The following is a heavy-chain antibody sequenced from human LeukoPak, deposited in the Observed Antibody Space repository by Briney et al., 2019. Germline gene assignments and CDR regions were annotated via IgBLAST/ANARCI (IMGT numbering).Heavy chain of an antibody. CDR1: GFTFSSYD. Sequence: GGSLRLSCAASGFTFSSYDVHWVPHVAGKGLEWVSSIGTIGDTFYPGSVKGRFTISRENAKNSLYLQMNSLRAGDTAVYYCARATVIGSVPVPGYMDVWGKGTTVTVSS. CDR2: IGTIGDT. D-gene: IGHD2-21*01. CDR3: ARATVIGSVPVPGYMDV. J-gene: IGHJ6*03. V-gene: IGHV3-13*01.